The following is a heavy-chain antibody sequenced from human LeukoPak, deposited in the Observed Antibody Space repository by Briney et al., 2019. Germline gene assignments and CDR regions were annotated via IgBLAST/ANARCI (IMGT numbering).Heavy chain of an antibody. J-gene: IGHJ2*01. CDR1: GFTISSYA. CDR2: ISYDGSNK. CDR3: ARRYFDL. V-gene: IGHV3-30*04. Sequence: GGSLRLSCAASGFTISSYAMHWVRQAPGKGLEWVAVISYDGSNKYYADSVKGRFTISRDNSKNTLYLQMNSLRAEDTAVYYCARRYFDLWGRGTLVTVSS.